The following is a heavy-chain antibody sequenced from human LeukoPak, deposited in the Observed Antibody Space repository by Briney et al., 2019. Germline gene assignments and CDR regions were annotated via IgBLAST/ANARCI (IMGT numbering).Heavy chain of an antibody. Sequence: SETLSLTCTVSGGSISSSSYYWGWIRQPPGKGLEWIGSIYYSGSTYYNPSLKSRVTISVDTSKNQFSLKLSSVTAADTGVYYCARAPGIAAIVFDYWGRGTLVTVSS. CDR2: IYYSGST. CDR3: ARAPGIAAIVFDY. J-gene: IGHJ4*02. V-gene: IGHV4-39*01. CDR1: GGSISSSSYY. D-gene: IGHD6-13*01.